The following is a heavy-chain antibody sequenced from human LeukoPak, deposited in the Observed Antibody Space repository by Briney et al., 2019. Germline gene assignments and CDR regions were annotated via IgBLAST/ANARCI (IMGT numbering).Heavy chain of an antibody. Sequence: GGSLRLSCAASGFTFSSYGMHWVRQAPGKGLEWVAVIWYDGSNKYYADSVKGRFTISRDNSKNTLYLQMNSLRAEDTAVYYCARNMITFGGVIGHFDYWGQGTLVTVSS. D-gene: IGHD3-16*02. J-gene: IGHJ4*02. CDR1: GFTFSSYG. CDR3: ARNMITFGGVIGHFDY. CDR2: IWYDGSNK. V-gene: IGHV3-33*01.